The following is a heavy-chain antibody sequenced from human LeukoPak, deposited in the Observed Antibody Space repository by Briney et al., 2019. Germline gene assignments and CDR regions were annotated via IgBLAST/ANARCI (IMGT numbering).Heavy chain of an antibody. J-gene: IGHJ3*02. CDR1: GFRFSGYW. CDR2: INNDGGNT. CDR3: VRWGLGKGEAFDI. V-gene: IGHV3-74*01. Sequence: PGGSLILSCAASGFRFSGYWMHWVRQVPGKGRVWVSRINNDGGNTNYADSVKGRFTISRDNARNTVYLQMNSLRAEETALYYCVRWGLGKGEAFDIWGQGTMVTVSS. D-gene: IGHD3-16*01.